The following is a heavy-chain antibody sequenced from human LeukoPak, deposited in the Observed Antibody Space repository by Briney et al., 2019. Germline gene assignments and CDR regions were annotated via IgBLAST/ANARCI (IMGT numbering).Heavy chain of an antibody. CDR2: SSFNGVHK. D-gene: IGHD6-19*01. CDR3: ARVGNDSGWHDAFGYFDS. CDR1: GFNFSNNL. Sequence: GGSLRLSCAASGFNFSNNLLHWVRRAPGKGLEGVAVSSFNGVHKFYADSVKGRFVISGDNSKNTLYLQMNSLRVEDTGTYYCARVGNDSGWHDAFGYFDSWGQGVLVTVSS. V-gene: IGHV3-30*09. J-gene: IGHJ4*02.